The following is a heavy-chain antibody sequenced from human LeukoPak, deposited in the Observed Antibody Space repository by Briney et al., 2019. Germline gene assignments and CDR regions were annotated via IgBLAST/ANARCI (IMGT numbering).Heavy chain of an antibody. CDR2: IYYSGGT. D-gene: IGHD3-16*01. V-gene: IGHV4-31*03. CDR1: GGSVSSSSYF. Sequence: SETLSLTCTVSGGSVSSSSYFWSWIRQHPGKGLEWIGYIYYSGGTYYNPSLKSRVTISVDTSKNQFSLRLSSVTAADTAVYYCARDHPTVGGYYYYGVDIWGQGTTVTVSS. J-gene: IGHJ6*02. CDR3: ARDHPTVGGYYYYGVDI.